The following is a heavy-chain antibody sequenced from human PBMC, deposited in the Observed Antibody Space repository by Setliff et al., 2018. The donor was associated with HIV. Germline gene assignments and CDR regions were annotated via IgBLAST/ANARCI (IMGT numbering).Heavy chain of an antibody. J-gene: IGHJ3*02. CDR2: MSAYSGDT. D-gene: IGHD1-26*01. CDR3: ARDSEWGSYIFWTFDI. Sequence: ASVKVSCKVSGYTLTEVSRHWVRQAPGKGLEWMGWMSAYSGDTKYAQKIQGRVNMTRDTSTDTAYVELRSLRSDDTALYYCARDSEWGSYIFWTFDIWGKGTMV. V-gene: IGHV1-18*01. CDR1: GYTLTEVS.